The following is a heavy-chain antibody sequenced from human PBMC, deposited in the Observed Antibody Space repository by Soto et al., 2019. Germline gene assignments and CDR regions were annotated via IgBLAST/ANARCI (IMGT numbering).Heavy chain of an antibody. J-gene: IGHJ6*02. V-gene: IGHV1-69*01. CDR2: IIPIFGTA. Sequence: QVQLVQSGAEVKKPGSSVKVSCKASGGTFSSYAISWVRQAPGQGLEWMGGIIPIFGTANYAQKFQGRVTITADESTSPASMELSSLRSEDTAVYYCARALPGIAVASTTHYYYYGMDVWGQGTTVTVSS. CDR1: GGTFSSYA. CDR3: ARALPGIAVASTTHYYYYGMDV. D-gene: IGHD6-19*01.